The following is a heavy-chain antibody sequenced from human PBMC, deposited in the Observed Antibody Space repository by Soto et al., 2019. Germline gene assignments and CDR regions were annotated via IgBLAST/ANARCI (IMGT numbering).Heavy chain of an antibody. CDR2: VYNSGSI. V-gene: IGHV4-61*01. J-gene: IGHJ6*02. Sequence: SETLSLTCTVFGGSVSRGSYNRIWIRQPPGKGLEWIGCVYNSGSINYNPSLKSRVTITVDKSKNQFSLNLSSVTVRDTAVYYCARSNNGSDAWGGYYARDVWGQGTTVTVSS. D-gene: IGHD1-20*01. CDR1: GGSVSRGSYN. CDR3: ARSNNGSDAWGGYYARDV.